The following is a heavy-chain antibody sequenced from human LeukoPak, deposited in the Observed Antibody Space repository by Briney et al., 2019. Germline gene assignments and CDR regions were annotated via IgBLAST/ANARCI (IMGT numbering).Heavy chain of an antibody. D-gene: IGHD3-3*01. CDR3: GRKQRDALFGVVMGFGFDY. V-gene: IGHV4-59*01. J-gene: IGHJ4*02. CDR2: IYYTGST. CDR1: GASISSYY. Sequence: SETLSLTCTVSGASISSYYWSWIQLPPGKGLQWIGHIYYTGSTNYHPSLKSRVTMSVHTSKNQFSLNLNSLTAADTAVYYCGRKQRDALFGVVMGFGFDYWGQGILVTVSS.